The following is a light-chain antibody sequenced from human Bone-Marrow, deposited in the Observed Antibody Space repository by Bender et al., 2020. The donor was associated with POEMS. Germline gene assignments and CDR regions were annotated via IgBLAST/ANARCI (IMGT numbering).Light chain of an antibody. V-gene: IGLV1-44*01. J-gene: IGLJ3*02. CDR3: AVWDDSLNGWV. CDR1: SSNIGAHA. Sequence: QSVLTQPPSASGTPGQRVTISCSGGSSNIGAHAVNWYQHLPGTAPKLLIYSSHRRPSEVPDRFSGSRSGTSASLAISVLQSGDEADYYCAVWDDSLNGWVFGGGTKLTVL. CDR2: SSH.